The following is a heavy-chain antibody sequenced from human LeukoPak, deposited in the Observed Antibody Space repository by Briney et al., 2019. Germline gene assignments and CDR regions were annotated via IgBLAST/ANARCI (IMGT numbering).Heavy chain of an antibody. J-gene: IGHJ5*02. Sequence: SVKVSCKASGGTFSSYAISWVRQAPGQGLEWMGGIIPIFGTANYAQKFQGRVTITADKSTSTAYMELSSLRSEDTAVYYCAAGGVCSGGSCYSSLWFDPWGQGTLVTVSS. CDR3: AAGGVCSGGSCYSSLWFDP. CDR1: GGTFSSYA. CDR2: IIPIFGTA. D-gene: IGHD2-15*01. V-gene: IGHV1-69*06.